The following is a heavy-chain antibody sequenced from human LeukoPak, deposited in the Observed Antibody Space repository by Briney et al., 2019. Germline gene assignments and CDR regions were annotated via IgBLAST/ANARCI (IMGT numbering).Heavy chain of an antibody. V-gene: IGHV1-69*05. J-gene: IGHJ6*03. CDR1: GGTFTSYT. D-gene: IGHD3-22*01. CDR3: ARVRDSSGYYTYYYYMDV. Sequence: SVKVSCKASGGTFTSYTLSWVRQAPGQGLEWMGGIIPIFGTANYAQKFQGRVTITTDESTSTAYMELSSLRSEDTAVYYCARVRDSSGYYTYYYYMDVWGKGTTVTVSS. CDR2: IIPIFGTA.